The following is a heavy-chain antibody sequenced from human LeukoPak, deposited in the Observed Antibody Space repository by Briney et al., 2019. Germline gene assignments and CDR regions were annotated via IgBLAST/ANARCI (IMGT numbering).Heavy chain of an antibody. CDR1: GYTFTSYG. Sequence: ASVNVSCKASGYTFTSYGISWVRQATGQGIEWMGWVSAYNGNTNHAQKLQGRVTMTTDTSTSTAYMELRSLRSDDTAVYYCASQNRTLYDILIGFIRNDYYYGMDVWGQGTTVTVSS. V-gene: IGHV1-18*01. CDR3: ASQNRTLYDILIGFIRNDYYYGMDV. CDR2: VSAYNGNT. D-gene: IGHD3-9*01. J-gene: IGHJ6*02.